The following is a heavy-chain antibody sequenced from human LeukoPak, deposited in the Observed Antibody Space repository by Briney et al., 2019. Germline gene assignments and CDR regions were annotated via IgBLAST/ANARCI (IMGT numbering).Heavy chain of an antibody. J-gene: IGHJ4*02. D-gene: IGHD3-10*01. CDR2: IYYSGNT. V-gene: IGHV4-39*01. Sequence: PLETLSLTCTVSGGSISGTTSYWGWIRQPPGKGPQWIGSIYYSGNTYYNPSLKSRVTISVDTSKNQFSLTLNSVTAADTAVYYCATLLSAQRDSWGQGTLVTVSS. CDR1: GGSISGTTSY. CDR3: ATLLSAQRDS.